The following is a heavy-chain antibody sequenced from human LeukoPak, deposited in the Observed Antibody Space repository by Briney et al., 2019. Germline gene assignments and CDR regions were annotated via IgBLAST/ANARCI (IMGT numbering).Heavy chain of an antibody. V-gene: IGHV3-30*18. J-gene: IGHJ4*02. D-gene: IGHD2-15*01. CDR3: AKDGGYCSGGSCYYFDY. CDR2: ISYDGSNK. CDR1: GFTFDDYG. Sequence: GGSLRLSCAASGFTFDDYGMSWVRQAPGKGLEWVAVISYDGSNKYYADSVKGRFTISRDNSKNTLYLQMNSLRAEDTAVYYCAKDGGYCSGGSCYYFDYWGQGTLVTVSS.